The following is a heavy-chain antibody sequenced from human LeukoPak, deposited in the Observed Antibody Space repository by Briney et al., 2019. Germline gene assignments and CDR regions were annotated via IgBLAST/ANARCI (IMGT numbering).Heavy chain of an antibody. D-gene: IGHD2-15*01. CDR3: ARVESGGPHFDY. CDR1: GGSISSSSYY. Sequence: SETLSLTCTVSGGSISSSSYYWGWIRQPPGKGLEWIGSIYYSGSTSYNPSLKSRVTISVDTSKNQFSLKLSSVTAADTAVYYCARVESGGPHFDYWGQGTLVTVSS. CDR2: IYYSGST. J-gene: IGHJ4*02. V-gene: IGHV4-39*07.